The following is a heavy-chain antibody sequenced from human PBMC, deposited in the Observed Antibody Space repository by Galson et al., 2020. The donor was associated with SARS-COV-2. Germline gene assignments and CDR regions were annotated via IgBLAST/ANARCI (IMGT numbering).Heavy chain of an antibody. CDR1: GGSISSGSYY. J-gene: IGHJ4*02. D-gene: IGHD6-19*01. V-gene: IGHV4-61*02. Sequence: SETLSLTCTVSGGSISSGSYYWSWIRQPAGKGLEWIGRIYTSGSTNYNPSLKSRVTISVDTSKNQFSLKLSYVTAADTAVYYCARDQIAVAGIFYFDYWGQGTLVTVSS. CDR2: IYTSGST. CDR3: ARDQIAVAGIFYFDY.